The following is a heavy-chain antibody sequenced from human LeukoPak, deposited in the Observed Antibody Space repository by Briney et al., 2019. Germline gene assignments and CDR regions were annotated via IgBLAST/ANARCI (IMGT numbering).Heavy chain of an antibody. D-gene: IGHD3-16*02. Sequence: PSETLSLTCAVSGGSISSSNWWSWVRQPPGKGLEWIGEIYHSGSTNYNPSLKSRVTISVDKSKNQFSLKLSSVTAADTAVYYCARGVFYDYVWGSYRNHFDYWGQGTLVTVSS. CDR1: GGSISSSNW. V-gene: IGHV4-4*02. CDR2: IYHSGST. J-gene: IGHJ4*02. CDR3: ARGVFYDYVWGSYRNHFDY.